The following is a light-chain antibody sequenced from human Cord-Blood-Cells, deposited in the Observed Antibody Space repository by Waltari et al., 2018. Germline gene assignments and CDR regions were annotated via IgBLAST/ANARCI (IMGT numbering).Light chain of an antibody. J-gene: IGKJ5*01. CDR3: QQRSNWIT. CDR2: DAS. CDR1: QSVSSY. V-gene: IGKV3-11*01. Sequence: EIVLTQSPATLSLSPGERATLSCRASQSVSSYLAWYQQKPGQAPRLLNYDASNRATGIPARFSGSGSGTDFTLTISSLEPEDCAVYYCQQRSNWITFGQGTRLEIK.